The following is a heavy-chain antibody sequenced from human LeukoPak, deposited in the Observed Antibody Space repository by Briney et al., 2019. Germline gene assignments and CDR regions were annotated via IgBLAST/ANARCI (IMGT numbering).Heavy chain of an antibody. CDR2: IFYSGST. CDR3: ASGPYPAAGTDHQFDY. CDR1: GASISSYY. J-gene: IGHJ4*02. Sequence: SETLSLTCTVSGASISSYYWSWIRQPPGKGLECIGYIFYSGSTLYNPSLQSRVTISVDTSNNQITLKLTSVTAADTAVYYCASGPYPAAGTDHQFDYWGQGTLVTVSS. V-gene: IGHV4-59*01. D-gene: IGHD6-13*01.